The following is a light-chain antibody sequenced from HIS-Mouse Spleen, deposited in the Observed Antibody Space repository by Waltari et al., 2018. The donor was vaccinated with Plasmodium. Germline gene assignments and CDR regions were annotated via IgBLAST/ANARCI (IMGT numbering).Light chain of an antibody. CDR1: SSNIGSNT. CDR2: STK. V-gene: IGLV1-44*01. Sequence: QSVLTQPPSASGTPGQRVTISCSGSSSNIGSNTVNWYQQLPGTAPKLLIYSTKQRPSGVPARFSGSKSGTSASLAISGLQSEDEADYYCAAWDDSLNGPVFGGGTKLTVL. CDR3: AAWDDSLNGPV. J-gene: IGLJ2*01.